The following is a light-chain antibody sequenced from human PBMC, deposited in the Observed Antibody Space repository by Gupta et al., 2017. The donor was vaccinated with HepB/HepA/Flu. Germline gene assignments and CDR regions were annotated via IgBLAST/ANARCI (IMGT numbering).Light chain of an antibody. J-gene: IGLJ2*01. CDR3: CSYAGDYSVV. V-gene: IGLV2-11*01. CDR2: DVT. CDR1: SSDVGGYNS. Sequence: QSALTQPRSVSGSPGQSVTISCTGTSSDVGGYNSVSWYQQHPGKAPKLMIYDVTKRPAGVPDRFSGSKSGNTASLTISGLQAEDEAGYYCCSYAGDYSVVFGGGTKVTVL.